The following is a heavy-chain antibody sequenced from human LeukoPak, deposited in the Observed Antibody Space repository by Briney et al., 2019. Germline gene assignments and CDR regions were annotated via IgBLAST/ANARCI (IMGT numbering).Heavy chain of an antibody. J-gene: IGHJ5*02. D-gene: IGHD3-10*01. Sequence: SETLSLTCTVSGGSISSGGYYWSWIRQHPGKGLEWIGYIYYSGRTYYNPSLKSRVTISVDTSKNQFSLKLSSVTAADTAVYYCARESGLLWFGEALNWFDPWGQGTLVTVSS. CDR1: GGSISSGGYY. CDR2: IYYSGRT. V-gene: IGHV4-31*03. CDR3: ARESGLLWFGEALNWFDP.